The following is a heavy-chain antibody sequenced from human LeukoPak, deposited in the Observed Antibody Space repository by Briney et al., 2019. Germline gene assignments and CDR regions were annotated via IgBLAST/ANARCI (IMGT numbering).Heavy chain of an antibody. Sequence: GGSLRLSCAASGFTFSSYGMHWVRQAPGKGLEWVSGISWNSGSIGYADSVKGRFTISRDNAKNSLYLQMNSLRAEDTALYYCARAPYYYYGSGSYGAFDYWGQGTLVTVSS. D-gene: IGHD3-10*01. CDR3: ARAPYYYYGSGSYGAFDY. V-gene: IGHV3-9*01. J-gene: IGHJ4*02. CDR2: ISWNSGSI. CDR1: GFTFSSYG.